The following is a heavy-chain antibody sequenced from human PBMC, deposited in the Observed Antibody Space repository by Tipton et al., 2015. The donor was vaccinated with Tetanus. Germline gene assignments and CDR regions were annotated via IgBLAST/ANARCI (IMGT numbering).Heavy chain of an antibody. CDR2: IYSFGST. D-gene: IGHD1-26*01. V-gene: IGHV4-31*03. J-gene: IGHJ4*02. CDR3: ARDQARGSRGWNYFDY. Sequence: TLSLTCTVSGGSIRGGTFYWGWIRQPPGKGLEWIGDIYSFGSTYYHPSLKGRVTIPMDTSKNQFSLDLNSVTAADTAVYYCARDQARGSRGWNYFDYWGQGALVTVSS. CDR1: GGSIRGGTFY.